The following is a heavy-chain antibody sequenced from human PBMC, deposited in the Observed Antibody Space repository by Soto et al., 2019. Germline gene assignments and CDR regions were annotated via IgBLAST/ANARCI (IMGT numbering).Heavy chain of an antibody. Sequence: GSLRLSCTASGFTFGDYAMSWFRQAPGKGLEWVGFIRSKAYGGTTEYAASVKGRFTISRDDSKSIAYLQMNSLKTEDTTVYYCTKGLYQFRVDYWGQGTLVTVSS. CDR1: GFTFGDYA. J-gene: IGHJ4*02. V-gene: IGHV3-49*03. CDR2: IRSKAYGGTT. CDR3: TKGLYQFRVDY.